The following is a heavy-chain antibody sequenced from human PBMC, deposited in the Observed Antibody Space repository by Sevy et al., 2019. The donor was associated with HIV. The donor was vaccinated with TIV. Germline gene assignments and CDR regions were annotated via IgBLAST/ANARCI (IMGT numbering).Heavy chain of an antibody. CDR2: IKQDGREI. CDR3: ARERGISFIVGATTGAFDI. Sequence: GGSLRLSCAASGFTFSSNWMSWVRQAPGKGLEWVANIKQDGREIYYVDSVKGRFTISRDNAKNSLYLQMSSLRAEDTAVYYCARERGISFIVGATTGAFDIWGQGTMVTVSS. V-gene: IGHV3-7*01. J-gene: IGHJ3*02. CDR1: GFTFSSNW. D-gene: IGHD1-26*01.